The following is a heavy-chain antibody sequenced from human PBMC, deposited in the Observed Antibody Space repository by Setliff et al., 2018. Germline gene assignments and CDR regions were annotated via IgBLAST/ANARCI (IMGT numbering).Heavy chain of an antibody. Sequence: SETLSLTCNVSADSISSSYDYWAWIRQPPGKGLEWIGSIYNSGSTYYNPSLKSRVSISVDTSKNQFSLKLSSVTAADTAVYYCARAPPPWLQSLGGDYWGQGTLVTVSS. CDR2: IYNSGST. V-gene: IGHV4-39*01. J-gene: IGHJ4*02. D-gene: IGHD5-12*01. CDR1: ADSISSSYDY. CDR3: ARAPPPWLQSLGGDY.